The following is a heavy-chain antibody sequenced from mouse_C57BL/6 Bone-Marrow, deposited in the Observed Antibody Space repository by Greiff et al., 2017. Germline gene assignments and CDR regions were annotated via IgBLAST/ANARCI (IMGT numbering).Heavy chain of an antibody. CDR3: SRSLGAYYFDD. Sequence: EVQLQQSGPELVKPGASVKISCKASGYSFTDYNMSWVKQRNGKSLEWIGVIYPNYGTTCHNQKFTGKATLTVDNSSSTAYMQLTSRTSEDSAVYYCSRSLGAYYFDDWGQGTTLTVSS. J-gene: IGHJ2*01. CDR1: GYSFTDYN. CDR2: IYPNYGTT. D-gene: IGHD6-1*01. V-gene: IGHV1-39*01.